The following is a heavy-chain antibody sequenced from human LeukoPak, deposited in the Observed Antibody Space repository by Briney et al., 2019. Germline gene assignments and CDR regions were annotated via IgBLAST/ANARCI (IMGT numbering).Heavy chain of an antibody. V-gene: IGHV1-2*06. D-gene: IGHD3-22*01. CDR1: GYTFTGYY. CDR2: INPNSGGT. J-gene: IGHJ3*02. Sequence: GASVKVSCKASGYTFTGYYMHWVRQAPGQGLEWMGRINPNSGGTNYAQKFQGRVTMTRDTSISTAYMELSRLRSDDTAVYYCARYRYYDSSGLYAFDIWGQGTMVTVSS. CDR3: ARYRYYDSSGLYAFDI.